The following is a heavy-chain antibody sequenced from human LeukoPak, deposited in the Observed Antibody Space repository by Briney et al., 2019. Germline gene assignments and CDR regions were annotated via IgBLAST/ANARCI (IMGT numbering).Heavy chain of an antibody. CDR1: GFTFSSYA. J-gene: IGHJ6*03. CDR3: ARYPYSGSYGADYYYYMDV. CDR2: ITSGSSHI. D-gene: IGHD1-26*01. Sequence: GGSLRLSCAASGFTFSSYAMNWVRQTPGQGLEWVSSITSGSSHIYYADSEKGRFTISRDNAKSSLYLRMNSLRAEDTAVYYCARYPYSGSYGADYYYYMDVWGKGTTVTISS. V-gene: IGHV3-21*01.